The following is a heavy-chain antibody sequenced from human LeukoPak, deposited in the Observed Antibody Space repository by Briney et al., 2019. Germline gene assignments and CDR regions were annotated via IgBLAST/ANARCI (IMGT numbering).Heavy chain of an antibody. D-gene: IGHD2-2*02. J-gene: IGHJ4*02. CDR2: ISGSGGST. V-gene: IGHV3-23*01. CDR1: GFTFSSYA. Sequence: PGGSLRLSCAASGFTFSSYAMSWVRQAPGKGLEWVSAISGSGGSTYYADSVKGRFTISRDNSKNTLYLQMNSLRAEDAAVYYCAKDVVVVPAAIDYWGQGTLVTVSS. CDR3: AKDVVVVPAAIDY.